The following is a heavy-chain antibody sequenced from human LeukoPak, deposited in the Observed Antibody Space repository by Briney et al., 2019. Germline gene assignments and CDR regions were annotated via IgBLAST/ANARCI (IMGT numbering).Heavy chain of an antibody. V-gene: IGHV4-59*01. J-gene: IGHJ6*03. CDR3: AREIVGATTQYYYYYMDV. Sequence: PSETLSLTCTVSGGSISSYYWSWIRQPPGKGLEWIGYIYYSGSTNYNPSLKSRVTISVDTSKNQFSLKLSSVTAADTAVYYCAREIVGATTQYYYYYMDVWGKGTTVTVSS. CDR2: IYYSGST. D-gene: IGHD1-26*01. CDR1: GGSISSYY.